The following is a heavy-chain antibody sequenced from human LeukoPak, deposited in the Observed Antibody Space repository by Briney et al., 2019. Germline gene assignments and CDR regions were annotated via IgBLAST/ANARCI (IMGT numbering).Heavy chain of an antibody. J-gene: IGHJ6*03. CDR3: ARSGDSSGYYYYYYYMDV. V-gene: IGHV4-38-2*02. CDR2: IYHSGST. D-gene: IGHD3-22*01. Sequence: SETLSLTCTVSGYSISSGYYWGWIRQPPGKGLEWIGSIYHSGSTYYNPSLKSRFTISVDTSKNQFSLKLSSVTAADTAVYYCARSGDSSGYYYYYYYMDVWGKGTTVTVSS. CDR1: GYSISSGYY.